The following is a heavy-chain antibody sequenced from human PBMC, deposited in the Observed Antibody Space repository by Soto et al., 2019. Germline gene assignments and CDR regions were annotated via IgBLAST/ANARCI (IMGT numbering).Heavy chain of an antibody. J-gene: IGHJ4*02. CDR2: IYHSGSI. CDR1: NASISSRKW. D-gene: IGHD3-22*01. V-gene: IGHV4-4*02. Sequence: LSLTCTVSNASISSRKWWTWVRQTPGKGLEWIGEIYHSGSINHNPSLKSRVTMSVDTSTNQCSLTLSSMTAADTAVYYCALRSMAVVPEYWGQGTLVTVSS. CDR3: ALRSMAVVPEY.